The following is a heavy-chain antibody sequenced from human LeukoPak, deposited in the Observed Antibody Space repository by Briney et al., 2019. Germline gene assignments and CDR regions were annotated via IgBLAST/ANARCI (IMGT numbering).Heavy chain of an antibody. J-gene: IGHJ4*02. CDR3: ARVNYGDYVGLDY. V-gene: IGHV4-38-2*02. CDR2: IYHSGST. D-gene: IGHD4-17*01. Sequence: SETLSLTCTVSGYSISSGYYWGWIRPPPGKGLEWIGSIYHSGSTYYNPSLKSRVTISVDTSKSQFSLKLSSVTAADTAVYYCARVNYGDYVGLDYWGQGTLVTVSS. CDR1: GYSISSGYY.